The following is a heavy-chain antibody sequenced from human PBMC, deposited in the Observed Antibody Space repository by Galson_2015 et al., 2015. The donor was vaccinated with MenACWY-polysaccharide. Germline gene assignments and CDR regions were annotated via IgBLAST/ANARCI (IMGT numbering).Heavy chain of an antibody. V-gene: IGHV2-5*02. Sequence: PALVKPTQTLTLTCTFSGFSLSTNVVGVGWIRQPPGKALECLALTYWDDDNRYSPSLKSRLTISKDTSKNQVVLRMTNMDPVDTGTYYCARIRYYDYYMDVWGKGTTVTVSS. CDR2: TYWDDDN. CDR3: ARIRYYDYYMDV. J-gene: IGHJ6*03. CDR1: GFSLSTNVVG.